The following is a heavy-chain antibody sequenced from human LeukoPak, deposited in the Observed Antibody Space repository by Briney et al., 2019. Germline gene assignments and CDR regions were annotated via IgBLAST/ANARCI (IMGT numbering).Heavy chain of an antibody. CDR1: GFTFSSHA. D-gene: IGHD2-2*01. Sequence: GGSLRLSCAASGFTFSSHAMSWVRQAPGKGLEWVSAISGSGGSTYYADSVKGRFTISRDNSKNTLYLQMNSLRAEDTAVYYCAKAVCSSTSCYLFDYWGQGTLVTVSS. CDR2: ISGSGGST. J-gene: IGHJ4*02. V-gene: IGHV3-23*01. CDR3: AKAVCSSTSCYLFDY.